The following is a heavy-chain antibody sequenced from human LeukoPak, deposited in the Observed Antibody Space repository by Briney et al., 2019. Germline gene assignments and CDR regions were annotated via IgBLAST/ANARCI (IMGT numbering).Heavy chain of an antibody. V-gene: IGHV4-39*01. Sequence: SETLSLTCTVSGGSISNSDYYWGWIRQPPGKALEWIGSIYYSGSTLHNPSLMSRVTMSVDTSKNQFTLKLSSVTAADTAVYYCATHGGDGPGSSNFGYWGQETLVTVSS. CDR3: ATHGGDGPGSSNFGY. CDR2: IYYSGST. D-gene: IGHD3-10*01. J-gene: IGHJ4*02. CDR1: GGSISNSDYY.